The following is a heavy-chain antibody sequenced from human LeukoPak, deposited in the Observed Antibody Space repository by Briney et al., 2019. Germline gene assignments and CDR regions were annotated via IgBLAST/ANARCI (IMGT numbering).Heavy chain of an antibody. J-gene: IGHJ4*02. D-gene: IGHD3-9*01. V-gene: IGHV1-69*13. Sequence: GASVKVSCKASGGTFSSYAISWVRQAPGQGLEWMGGIIPIFGTANYAQKFQGRVTITADESTSTAYMELSSLRSEDTAVYYCAREPGYGRTFDYWGQGTLVTVSS. CDR3: AREPGYGRTFDY. CDR2: IIPIFGTA. CDR1: GGTFSSYA.